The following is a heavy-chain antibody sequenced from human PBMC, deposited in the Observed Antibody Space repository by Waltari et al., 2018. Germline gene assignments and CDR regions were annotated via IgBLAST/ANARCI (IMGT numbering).Heavy chain of an antibody. J-gene: IGHJ4*02. Sequence: QVQLVESGGCVVQPGRSLRLSCAASGFTFSSYGMHWVSQAPGKGLEWVAVISYDGSNKYYADSVKGRFTISRDNSKNTLYLQMNSLRAEDTAVYYCAKDPNYDFWSGYSDYWGQGTLVTVSS. CDR1: GFTFSSYG. CDR3: AKDPNYDFWSGYSDY. CDR2: ISYDGSNK. V-gene: IGHV3-30*18. D-gene: IGHD3-3*01.